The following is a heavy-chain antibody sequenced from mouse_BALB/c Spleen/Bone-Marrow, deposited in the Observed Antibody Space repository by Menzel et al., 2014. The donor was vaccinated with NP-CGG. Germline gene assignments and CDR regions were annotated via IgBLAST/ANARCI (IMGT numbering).Heavy chain of an antibody. Sequence: VQLKESGAELVKPGASDKLSYTASGFNIKDTYIHWVKQRPEQGLEWIGGIDPANGNTKYDPKFQGKATITADTSSNTAYLQLSSLTSEDTAVYYCARDYGRTAWFAYWGQGTLVTVSA. CDR1: GFNIKDTY. V-gene: IGHV14-3*02. D-gene: IGHD1-1*01. CDR2: IDPANGNT. CDR3: ARDYGRTAWFAY. J-gene: IGHJ3*01.